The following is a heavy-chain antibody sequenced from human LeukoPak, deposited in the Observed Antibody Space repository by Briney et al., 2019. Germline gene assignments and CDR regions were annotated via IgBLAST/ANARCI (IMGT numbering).Heavy chain of an antibody. CDR1: GGSISSYY. CDR2: IYYSVST. J-gene: IGHJ5*02. CDR3: ARLQQLVPSWFDP. V-gene: IGHV4-59*01. D-gene: IGHD6-13*01. Sequence: PSETLSLTCTVPGGSISSYYWSWIRQPPGKGLEWIGYIYYSVSTNYNPSLKSRVTISVDTSKNQFSLKLSSVTAADTAVYYCARLQQLVPSWFDPWGQGTLVTVSS.